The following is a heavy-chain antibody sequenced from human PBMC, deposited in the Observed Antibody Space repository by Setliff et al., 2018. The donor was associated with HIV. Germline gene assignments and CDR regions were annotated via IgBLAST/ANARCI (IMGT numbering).Heavy chain of an antibody. CDR2: IHYSGAT. CDR1: GGSISSHY. V-gene: IGHV4-59*08. J-gene: IGHJ3*02. D-gene: IGHD2-8*01. CDR3: ARHSPNVGVRGDAFDI. Sequence: TLSLTCTVSGGSISSHYWIWIRQPPGKGLEWIGYIHYSGATNYNPSLKSRVTISLDTSRTQFSLRLSSVTAADTAVYYCARHSPNVGVRGDAFDIWGQGTVVT.